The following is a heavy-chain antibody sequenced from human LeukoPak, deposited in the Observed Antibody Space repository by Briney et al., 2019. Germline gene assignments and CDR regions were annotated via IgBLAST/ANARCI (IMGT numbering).Heavy chain of an antibody. CDR3: ARTGYTVALDY. D-gene: IGHD4-23*01. J-gene: IGHJ4*02. V-gene: IGHV4-59*01. CDR2: IYYSGST. Sequence: PSETLSLTCTVSGCSFSSYYWSWIRQPPGKGLEWIGYIYYSGSTNYNPSLKSRVTISVDTSKNQFSLKLSSVTAADTAVYYCARTGYTVALDYWGQGTLVTVSS. CDR1: GCSFSSYY.